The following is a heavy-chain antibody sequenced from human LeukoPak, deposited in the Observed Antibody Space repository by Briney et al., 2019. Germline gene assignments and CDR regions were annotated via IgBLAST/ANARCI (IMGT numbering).Heavy chain of an antibody. V-gene: IGHV4-4*09. D-gene: IGHD2-2*01. CDR1: GGSISSYY. CDR2: IYTSGST. Sequence: PSETLSLTCTVSGGSISSYYWSWIRQPPGKGLEWIGYIYTSGSTNYNPSLKSRVTISVDTSKNQFSLKLSSVTAADTAVYYCARGDDIVVVPAAQNDYYYYMDVWGKGTTVTVSS. CDR3: ARGDDIVVVPAAQNDYYYYMDV. J-gene: IGHJ6*03.